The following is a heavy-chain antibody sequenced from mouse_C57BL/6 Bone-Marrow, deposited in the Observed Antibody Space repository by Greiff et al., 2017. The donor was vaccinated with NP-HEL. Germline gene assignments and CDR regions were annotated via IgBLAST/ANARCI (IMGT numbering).Heavy chain of an antibody. CDR2: ISYDGSN. J-gene: IGHJ1*03. CDR3: ARGGSCYFDV. CDR1: GYSITSGYY. Sequence: DVQLQESGPGLVKPSQSLSLTCSVTGYSITSGYYWNWIRQFPGNKLEWMGYISYDGSNNYNPSLKNRISITRDTSKNQFFLKLNSVTTEDTATYYCARGGSCYFDVWGTGTTVTVSS. V-gene: IGHV3-6*01.